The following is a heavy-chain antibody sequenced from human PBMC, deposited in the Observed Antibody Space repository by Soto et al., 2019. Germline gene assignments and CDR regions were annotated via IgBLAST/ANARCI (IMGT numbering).Heavy chain of an antibody. CDR1: GFTFSSHA. CDR3: ARDPIYGSGALDN. D-gene: IGHD3-10*01. Sequence: QVQLVESGGGVVQPGRSLRLSCAASGFTFSSHAMHWVRQAPGKGLEDPGKGLEWVAVIWYDGTNKYYADSVKGRFTISRDKSDNTLYLEMNTLRPEDTAVYYCARDPIYGSGALDNWGQGTLVTVSS. CDR2: IWYDGTNK. J-gene: IGHJ4*02. V-gene: IGHV3-33*01.